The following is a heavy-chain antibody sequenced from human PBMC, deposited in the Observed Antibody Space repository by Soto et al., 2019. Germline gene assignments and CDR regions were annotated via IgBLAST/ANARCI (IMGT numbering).Heavy chain of an antibody. V-gene: IGHV3-7*05. Sequence: DVQLMESGGCLVQPGGSLRLSCAASGFTFSYCWLTWVRQVPGKGLEWVANIRRDAGEEHYVDSVKGRFSLSRENAKESLYLQMNSLRIADTAVYYCARDATDRDSSFYCDVFGIWGQGTMVTVSS. J-gene: IGHJ3*02. D-gene: IGHD3-22*01. CDR3: ARDATDRDSSFYCDVFGI. CDR1: GFTFSYCW. CDR2: IRRDAGEE.